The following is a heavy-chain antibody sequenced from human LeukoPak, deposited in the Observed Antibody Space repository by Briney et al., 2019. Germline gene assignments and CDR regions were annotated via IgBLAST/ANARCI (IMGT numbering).Heavy chain of an antibody. D-gene: IGHD1-26*01. CDR2: MNPNSGNT. V-gene: IGHV1-8*01. CDR3: ARELSGSYHYYYYGMDV. CDR1: GYTFTSYD. J-gene: IGHJ6*02. Sequence: GASVKVSCKASGYTFTSYDINWVRQATGQGLEWMGWMNPNSGNTGYAQKFQGRVTMTRNTSISTAYMELSSLRSEDTAVYYCARELSGSYHYYYYGMDVWGQGTTVTVSS.